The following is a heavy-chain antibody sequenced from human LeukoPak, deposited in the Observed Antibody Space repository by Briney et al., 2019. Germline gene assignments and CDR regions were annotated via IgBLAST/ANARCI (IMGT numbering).Heavy chain of an antibody. D-gene: IGHD5-18*01. CDR3: ARDRRSVWIQPGVSWFDY. CDR2: IKQDGSEK. Sequence: GGSLRLSCAASGFTFSSYWMSRVRQAPGKGLEWVANIKQDGSEKYYVDSVKGRFTISRDNAKNSLYLQMNSLRAEDTAVYYCARDRRSVWIQPGVSWFDYWGQGTLVTVSS. CDR1: GFTFSSYW. V-gene: IGHV3-7*01. J-gene: IGHJ4*02.